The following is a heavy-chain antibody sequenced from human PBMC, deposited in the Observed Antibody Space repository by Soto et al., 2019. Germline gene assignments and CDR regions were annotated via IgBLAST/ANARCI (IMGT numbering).Heavy chain of an antibody. D-gene: IGHD3-10*01. CDR1: GDTFSTHA. CDR2: IIPILGTP. Sequence: QVQLVQSGAEVKKPGSSVEVSCKASGDTFSTHAITWVRQAPGQGLEWMGGIIPILGTPNYAQKFQGRVTIIADKSTSTAYMXLXSVXXDDTAVYYCARVGDYGMDVWGQGTT. CDR3: ARVGDYGMDV. J-gene: IGHJ6*02. V-gene: IGHV1-69*06.